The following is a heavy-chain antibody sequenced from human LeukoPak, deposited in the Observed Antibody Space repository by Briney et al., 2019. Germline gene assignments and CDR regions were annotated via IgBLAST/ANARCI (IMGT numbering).Heavy chain of an antibody. CDR1: GGTFSSYA. CDR3: ARGRIITGTTYYYYGMDV. V-gene: IGHV1-69*04. D-gene: IGHD1-7*01. J-gene: IGHJ6*02. Sequence: GASVKVSCKASGGTFSSYAISWVRQAPGQGLEWMGRIIPILGIANYAQEFQGRVTITADKSTSTAYMELSSLRSEDTAVYYCARGRIITGTTYYYYGMDVWGQGTTVTVSS. CDR2: IIPILGIA.